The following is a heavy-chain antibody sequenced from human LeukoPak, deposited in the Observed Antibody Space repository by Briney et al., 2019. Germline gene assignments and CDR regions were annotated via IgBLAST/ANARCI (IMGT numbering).Heavy chain of an antibody. CDR3: ASSVYVAGKRAQFDY. CDR2: IYYSGST. V-gene: IGHV4-59*01. J-gene: IGHJ4*02. CDR1: GGSISSYY. D-gene: IGHD6-19*01. Sequence: SETLSLTCTVSGGSISSYYWSWIRQPPGKGLEWIGYIYYSGSTNYNPSLKSRVTISVDTSKNQFSLKLSSVTAADTAVYYCASSVYVAGKRAQFDYWGQGTLVTVSS.